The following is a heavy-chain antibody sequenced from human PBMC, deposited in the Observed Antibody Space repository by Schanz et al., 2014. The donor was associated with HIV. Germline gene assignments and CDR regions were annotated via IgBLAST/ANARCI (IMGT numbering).Heavy chain of an antibody. CDR3: VTERRTSIFGPLITVEH. CDR1: GGTFSTFT. V-gene: IGHV1-69*01. Sequence: QVQLVQSGAEVRKPGTSVKVSCMASGGTFSTFTIAWVRQAPGQGLEWMGGIIPFLGTTNYAQKFQGRVTITADESTSTAYMELTSLRSEDTAIYFCVTERRTSIFGPLITVEHWGQGTLLTVSS. D-gene: IGHD3-3*01. CDR2: IIPFLGTT. J-gene: IGHJ4*02.